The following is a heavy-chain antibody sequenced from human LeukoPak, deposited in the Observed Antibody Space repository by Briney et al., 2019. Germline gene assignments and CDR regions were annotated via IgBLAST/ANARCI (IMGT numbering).Heavy chain of an antibody. CDR1: GVSISSYH. Sequence: SETLSLTCTVSGVSISSYHWTWIRQPPGEGLEWIGHIYNSGSTNYNPSLRGRVTISLDTSKNQVSLRLSSVTAADTAVYYCAREPYSSSWYFIDYWGQGTLVTVSS. D-gene: IGHD6-13*01. CDR3: AREPYSSSWYFIDY. CDR2: IYNSGST. V-gene: IGHV4-4*08. J-gene: IGHJ4*02.